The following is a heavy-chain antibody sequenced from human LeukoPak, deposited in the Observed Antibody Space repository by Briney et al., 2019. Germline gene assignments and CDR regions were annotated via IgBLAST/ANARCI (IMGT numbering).Heavy chain of an antibody. CDR3: ARDPKIFTMMNAFDI. J-gene: IGHJ3*02. V-gene: IGHV3-30-3*01. Sequence: GGSLRLSCAASGFTFSSYAMPWVRQAPGKGLEWVAVISYDGSNKYYADSVKGRFTISRDNSKNTLYLQMNSLRAEDTAVYYCARDPKIFTMMNAFDIWGQGTMVTVSS. D-gene: IGHD3-22*01. CDR1: GFTFSSYA. CDR2: ISYDGSNK.